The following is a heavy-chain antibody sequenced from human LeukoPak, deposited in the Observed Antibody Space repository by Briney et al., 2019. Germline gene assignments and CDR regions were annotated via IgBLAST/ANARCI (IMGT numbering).Heavy chain of an antibody. D-gene: IGHD6-13*01. CDR1: GFTFSDAV. Sequence: GGSLRLSCAASGFTFSDAVMSWVRQAPGKGLEWVSAISGDGGVTYYADSVKGRFTISRDNSKNTLYLQMNSLRAEDTAVYYCAIKALEQQLGYFDLWGRGTLVTVSS. CDR2: ISGDGGVT. J-gene: IGHJ2*01. V-gene: IGHV3-23*01. CDR3: AIKALEQQLGYFDL.